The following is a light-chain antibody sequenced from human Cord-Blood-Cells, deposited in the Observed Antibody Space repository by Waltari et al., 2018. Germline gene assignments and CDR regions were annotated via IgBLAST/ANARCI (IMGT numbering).Light chain of an antibody. J-gene: IGLJ2*01. CDR1: SSDVGGFNY. CDR3: SSYTSSSTVV. Sequence: SALTQPVSVSGSPGQSITISCPGTSSDVGGFNYVSWYQLHPGKAPKLMIYEVSTRPSGVSNRFSGSKSGNPASLTISGLQAEDEADYYCSSYTSSSTVVFGGGTKLTVL. CDR2: EVS. V-gene: IGLV2-14*01.